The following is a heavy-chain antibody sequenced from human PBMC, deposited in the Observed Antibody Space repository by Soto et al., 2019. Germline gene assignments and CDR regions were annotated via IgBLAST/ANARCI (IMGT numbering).Heavy chain of an antibody. V-gene: IGHV4-30-4*01. J-gene: IGHJ5*02. D-gene: IGHD2-2*01. CDR1: GDYIHVGGYY. CDR2: IYYTGKT. Sequence: SETLSLTCSVSGDYIHVGGYYWTWIRQRPGKGLEWMGYIYYTGKTYYNPSLESRLTMSADRSKNQFSLRLTSVTAADTAVYLCGRDLTSNANCIDPWGQGTLVTVS. CDR3: GRDLTSNANCIDP.